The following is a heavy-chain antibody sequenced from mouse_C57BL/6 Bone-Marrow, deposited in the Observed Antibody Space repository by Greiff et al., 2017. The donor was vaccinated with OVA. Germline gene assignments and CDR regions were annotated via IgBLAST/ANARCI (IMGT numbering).Heavy chain of an antibody. CDR2: ISSCGSYT. D-gene: IGHD2-3*01. CDR1: GFTFSSYG. J-gene: IGHJ3*01. Sequence: VQLQQSWGDLVKPGGSLKLSCAASGFTFSSYGMSWVRQTPDKRLEWVATISSCGSYTYYPDSVKGRFTISRDNAKNTLYLQMSSLKSEDTAMYYCARVYDPWFAYWGQGTLVTVSA. CDR3: ARVYDPWFAY. V-gene: IGHV5-6*01.